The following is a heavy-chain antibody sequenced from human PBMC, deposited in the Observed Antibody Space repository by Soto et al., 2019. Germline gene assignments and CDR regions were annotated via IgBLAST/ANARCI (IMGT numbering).Heavy chain of an antibody. V-gene: IGHV1-18*01. D-gene: IGHD4-17*01. CDR2: ISAYNGNT. J-gene: IGHJ4*02. CDR3: ARDVPTVTTGGPDY. Sequence: QVQLVQSGVAVEKPGASVKVSCKASGYTFTSSGISWVRQAPGQGLEWMGWISAYNGNTNYAQKFQGRVTMTTDTSTSTAYMELRSLRSDDTAVYYCARDVPTVTTGGPDYWGQGTLVTVSS. CDR1: GYTFTSSG.